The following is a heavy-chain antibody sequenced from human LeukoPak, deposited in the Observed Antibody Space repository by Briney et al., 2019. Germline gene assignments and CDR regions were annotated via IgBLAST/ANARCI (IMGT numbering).Heavy chain of an antibody. Sequence: GGSLRLSCAASGFTFSSYWMHWVRQAPGKGLVWVSRINSDGSSTSYADSVKGRFTISRDNAKNTLYLQMNSLRAEDTAVYYCARTYYYDSSGYSDAFDIWGQGTTVTVSS. D-gene: IGHD3-22*01. CDR3: ARTYYYDSSGYSDAFDI. CDR2: INSDGSST. CDR1: GFTFSSYW. V-gene: IGHV3-74*01. J-gene: IGHJ3*02.